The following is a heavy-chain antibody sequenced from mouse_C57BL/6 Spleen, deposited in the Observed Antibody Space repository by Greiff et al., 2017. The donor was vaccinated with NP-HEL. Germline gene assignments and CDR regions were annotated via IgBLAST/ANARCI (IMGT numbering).Heavy chain of an antibody. J-gene: IGHJ4*01. V-gene: IGHV1-52*01. CDR3: ARSDTTVVARYYAMDY. CDR1: GYTFTSYW. CDR2: IDPSDSET. Sequence: VQLQQSGAELVRPGSSVKLSCKASGYTFTSYWMHWVKQRPIQGLEWIGNIDPSDSETHYNQKFKDKATLTVDKSSSTAYMQLSSLTSEDSAVYYCARSDTTVVARYYAMDYWGQGTSVTVSS. D-gene: IGHD1-1*01.